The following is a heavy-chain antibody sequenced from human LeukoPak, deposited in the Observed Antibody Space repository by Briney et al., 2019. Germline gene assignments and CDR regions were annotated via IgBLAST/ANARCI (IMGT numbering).Heavy chain of an antibody. CDR3: ARDLGVATGRGFDP. CDR2: IYHSGST. J-gene: IGHJ5*02. V-gene: IGHV4-30-2*01. D-gene: IGHD5-12*01. CDR1: VGSISSGGYS. Sequence: SETLSLTCAVSVGSISSGGYSWSWIRQPPGKGLEWIGYIYHSGSTYYNPSLKSRVTISVDRSKNQFSLKLSPVTAADTAVYYCARDLGVATGRGFDPWGQGTLVTVSS.